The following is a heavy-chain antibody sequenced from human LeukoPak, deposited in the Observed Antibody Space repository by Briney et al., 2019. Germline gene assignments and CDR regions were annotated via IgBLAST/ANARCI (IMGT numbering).Heavy chain of an antibody. CDR1: CDSVSSGSSY. CDR2: ISYSGST. V-gene: IGHV4-61*01. Sequence: SETLSLTCTVSCDSVSSGSSYWSWIRQPPGRGLEWIGYISYSGSTNYNPSLRSRVTISVDTSNNQFSLKLTSVTAADTAVYYCARVLSGTCFDYWGQGTLVTVSS. D-gene: IGHD6-13*01. CDR3: ARVLSGTCFDY. J-gene: IGHJ4*02.